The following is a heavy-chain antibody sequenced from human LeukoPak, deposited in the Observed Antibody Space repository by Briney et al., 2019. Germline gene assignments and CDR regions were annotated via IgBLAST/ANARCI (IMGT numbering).Heavy chain of an antibody. J-gene: IGHJ4*02. Sequence: SETLSLTCTVPGGSISSYYWSWIRQPPGKGLEWIGYIYYSGSTNYNPSLKSRVTISVDTSKNQFSLKLSSVTAADTAVYYCARGNYGSSSEFGFDYWGQGILVTVSS. CDR2: IYYSGST. CDR3: ARGNYGSSSEFGFDY. V-gene: IGHV4-59*01. CDR1: GGSISSYY. D-gene: IGHD6-6*01.